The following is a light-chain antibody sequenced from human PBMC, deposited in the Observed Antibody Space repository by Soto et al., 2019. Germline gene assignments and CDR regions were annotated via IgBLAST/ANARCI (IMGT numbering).Light chain of an antibody. V-gene: IGKV1-5*01. CDR2: DAS. CDR3: QQYKSYSLT. CDR1: QSISSW. Sequence: DIQMTQSPSTLSASVGDRVTITCRASQSISSWLAWYQQKPGKAPKLLIYDASSLGSGVPSRFIGSGSGTEFTLTISSRQPDDFATYYCQQYKSYSLTFGGGTKVEIK. J-gene: IGKJ4*01.